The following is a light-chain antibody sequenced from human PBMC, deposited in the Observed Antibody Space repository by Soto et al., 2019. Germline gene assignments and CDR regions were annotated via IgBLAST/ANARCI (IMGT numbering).Light chain of an antibody. CDR1: QSLSYW. CDR3: QQYHSSPCT. CDR2: DAS. Sequence: DIQMTQSPSTLSAFVGDRVTITCRASQSLSYWLAWYQHKPGTAPKLLIYDASSLESGVPSRFSGSGSGTEFTLTISSLQPDDFATYYCQQYHSSPCTFGQGTKVDI. J-gene: IGKJ1*01. V-gene: IGKV1-5*01.